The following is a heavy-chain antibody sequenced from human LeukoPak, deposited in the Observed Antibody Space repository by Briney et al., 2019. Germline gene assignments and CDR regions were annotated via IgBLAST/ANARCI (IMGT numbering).Heavy chain of an antibody. CDR1: GGSFSGYY. J-gene: IGHJ4*02. Sequence: SETLSLTCAVYGGSFSGYYWSWIRQPPGKGLEWIGEINHSGSTNYNPSLKSRVTISVDTSKNQFSLKLSSVTAADTAVYYCARDRSTGFDPDFFDYWGQGTLATVSS. D-gene: IGHD3-3*01. CDR3: ARDRSTGFDPDFFDY. V-gene: IGHV4-34*01. CDR2: INHSGST.